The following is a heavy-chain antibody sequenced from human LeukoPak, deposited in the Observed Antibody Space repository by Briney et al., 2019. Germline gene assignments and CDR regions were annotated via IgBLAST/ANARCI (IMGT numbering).Heavy chain of an antibody. CDR2: INHSGST. CDR1: GWSFSGYY. D-gene: IGHD6-6*01. J-gene: IGHJ6*03. CDR3: ARDKEGIAARDYYYYYMDV. V-gene: IGHV4-34*01. Sequence: SETLSLTCAVYGWSFSGYYWSWIRQPPGKGLEWIGEINHSGSTNYNPSLKSRVTISVDTSKNQFSLKLSSVTAADTAVYNCARDKEGIAARDYYYYYMDVWGKGTTVTVSS.